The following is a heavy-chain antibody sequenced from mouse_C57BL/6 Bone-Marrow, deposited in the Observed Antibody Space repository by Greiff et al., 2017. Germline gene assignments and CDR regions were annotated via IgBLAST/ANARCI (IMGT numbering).Heavy chain of an antibody. V-gene: IGHV1-81*01. D-gene: IGHD2-2*01. CDR2: IYPRSGNT. J-gene: IGHJ3*01. Sequence: VQLVESGAELARPGASVKLSCKASGYTFTSYGISWVKQRTGQGLEWIGEIYPRSGNTYYNEKFKGKATLTADKSSSTAYMELRSLTSEDSAVYFCARGSMVTSAWFAYWGQGTLVTVSA. CDR3: ARGSMVTSAWFAY. CDR1: GYTFTSYG.